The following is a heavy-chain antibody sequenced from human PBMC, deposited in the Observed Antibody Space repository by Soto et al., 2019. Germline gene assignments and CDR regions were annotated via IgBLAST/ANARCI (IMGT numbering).Heavy chain of an antibody. CDR3: ARASRKVSLERVGMDV. Sequence: ASVKVSCKASGYTFTSYGISWVRQAPGRGLEWMGWISAYNGNTNYAQKLQGRVTMTTDTSTSTAYMELRSLRSDDTAVYYCARASRKVSLERVGMDVWGQGTTVTVSS. CDR2: ISAYNGNT. V-gene: IGHV1-18*01. J-gene: IGHJ6*02. D-gene: IGHD1-1*01. CDR1: GYTFTSYG.